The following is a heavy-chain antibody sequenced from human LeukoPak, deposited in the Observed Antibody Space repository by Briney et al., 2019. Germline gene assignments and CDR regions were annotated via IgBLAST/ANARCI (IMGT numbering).Heavy chain of an antibody. CDR1: GGSISSSSYY. J-gene: IGHJ4*02. CDR3: ASSRGYNNGYRALELPPSPVD. V-gene: IGHV4-39*07. D-gene: IGHD5-18*01. Sequence: SETLSLTCTVSGGSISSSSYYWGWIRQPPGKGLEWIGSIHYSGSTNYNPSLKSRVTISVDTSKNQFSLKLSSVTAADTAVYYCASSRGYNNGYRALELPPSPVDWGQGTLVTVSS. CDR2: IHYSGST.